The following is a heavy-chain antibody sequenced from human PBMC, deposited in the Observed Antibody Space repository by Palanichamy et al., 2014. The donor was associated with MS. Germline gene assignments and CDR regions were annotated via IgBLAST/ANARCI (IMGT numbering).Heavy chain of an antibody. Sequence: EVQLVESGGGLVKPGGSLRLSCAASGFTFTNAWMGWVRQAPGKGLEWVGRIKSKPDGGTSDYAAPVKGRFTISRDDSKNTLYLQMNSLKTEDTAVYYCTTDRMVVVVPAAIYYYYAMDVWGQGTTVTVSS. CDR3: TTDRMVVVVPAAIYYYYAMDV. CDR1: GFTFTNAW. V-gene: IGHV3-15*01. CDR2: IKSKPDGGTS. D-gene: IGHD2-2*01. J-gene: IGHJ6*02.